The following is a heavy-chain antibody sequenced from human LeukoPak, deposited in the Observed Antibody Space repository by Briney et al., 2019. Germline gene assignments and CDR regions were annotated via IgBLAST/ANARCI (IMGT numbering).Heavy chain of an antibody. CDR3: ARGNDSSGYYYQIYFDY. D-gene: IGHD3-22*01. CDR1: RGAFSGYY. V-gene: IGHV4-34*01. J-gene: IGHJ4*02. CDR2: INHSGST. Sequence: SETLSLTCAVSRGAFSGYYWSWIRQSPGKGLEWIGDINHSGSTNYNPSLKSRVTISVDTSKNQFSLKLSSVTAADTAVYYCARGNDSSGYYYQIYFDYWGQGTLVTVSS.